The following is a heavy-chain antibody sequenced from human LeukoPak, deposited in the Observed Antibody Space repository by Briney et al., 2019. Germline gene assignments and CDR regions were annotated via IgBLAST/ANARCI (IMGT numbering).Heavy chain of an antibody. CDR3: AREAFSFVAVANEGYCDF. Sequence: GASVKVSCKTSGYVFNSFGITWLRQAPGEGLEWMGWVSAYKGYTSHAQKFQDRVIMNTDTSTTPAYMELRNLKSDDAAVYYCAREAFSFVAVANEGYCDFWGQGSLLIVSS. V-gene: IGHV1-18*01. D-gene: IGHD6-19*01. CDR1: GYVFNSFG. CDR2: VSAYKGYT. J-gene: IGHJ4*02.